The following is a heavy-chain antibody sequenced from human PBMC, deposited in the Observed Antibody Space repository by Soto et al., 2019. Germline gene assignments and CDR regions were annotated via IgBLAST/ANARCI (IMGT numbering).Heavy chain of an antibody. D-gene: IGHD1-20*01. CDR3: ATSQKGYNWNYFDH. CDR1: GASISGSYYY. J-gene: IGHJ4*02. CDR2: VFYTGFT. V-gene: IGHV4-39*01. Sequence: SETLSLTCAVSGASISGSYYYWAWLRQSPGKGPEWIGSVFYTGFTSYNLSLESRVSVSVDTSKSQFSLKLSAVTAADTAVYYCATSQKGYNWNYFDHWGQGALVTVSS.